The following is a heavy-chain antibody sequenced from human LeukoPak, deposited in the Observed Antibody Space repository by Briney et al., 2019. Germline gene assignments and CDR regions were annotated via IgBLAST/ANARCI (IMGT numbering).Heavy chain of an antibody. CDR1: GFTLSSYW. CDR3: ARGSYYDSGSWFDP. D-gene: IGHD3-10*01. J-gene: IGHJ5*02. V-gene: IGHV3-7*02. Sequence: GESLRLSCAASGFTLSSYWMSWVRQAPGKGLEWVANIKQDGSEKYYGDSVKGRFTISRDNAKNSLYLQMNSLRAEDTAVYYCARGSYYDSGSWFDPWGQGTLVTVSS. CDR2: IKQDGSEK.